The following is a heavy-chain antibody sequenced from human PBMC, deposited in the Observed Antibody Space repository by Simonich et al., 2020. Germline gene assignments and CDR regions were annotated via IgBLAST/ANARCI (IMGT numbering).Heavy chain of an antibody. CDR2: INHSAST. J-gene: IGHJ3*02. CDR1: GGSFSGYY. V-gene: IGHV4-34*01. Sequence: QVQLQQWGAGLLKPSETLSLTCAVYGGSFSGYYWSGIRQPPGKGLEWIGEINHSASTNYNPSLKSRVTISVETSKNQFSLKLSSVTAADTAVYYCASPGGTAARDAFDIWGQGTMVTVSS. D-gene: IGHD6-6*01. CDR3: ASPGGTAARDAFDI.